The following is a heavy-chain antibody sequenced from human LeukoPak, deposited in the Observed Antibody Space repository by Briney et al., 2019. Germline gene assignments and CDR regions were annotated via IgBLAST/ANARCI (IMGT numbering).Heavy chain of an antibody. CDR1: GYSFTSYW. CDR3: ARLGRDSSSWYVLFDP. J-gene: IGHJ5*02. CDR2: IYPGDSDT. Sequence: GESLKIPCKGSGYSFTSYWIGWVRQMAGEGLEWMGIIYPGDSDTRYGPSFQGQVTISADKSISTAYLQWSSLKASDTAMYYCARLGRDSSSWYVLFDPWGQGTLVTVSS. D-gene: IGHD6-13*01. V-gene: IGHV5-51*01.